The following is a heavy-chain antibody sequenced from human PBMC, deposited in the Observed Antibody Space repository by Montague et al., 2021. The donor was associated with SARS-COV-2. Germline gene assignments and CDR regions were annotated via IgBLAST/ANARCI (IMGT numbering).Heavy chain of an antibody. J-gene: IGHJ6*02. CDR1: GFTFSNSA. Sequence: SLRLSCAASGFTFSNSAMNWVRQAPGKGLDWISGSSGSDGGTHLPDPVKGRFTIFRDNSKNVLYLQMNSLRAEDTALYYCAKDSYYYGLGYGMDVWGQGTTVTVSS. D-gene: IGHD3-10*01. CDR2: SSGSDGGT. V-gene: IGHV3-23*01. CDR3: AKDSYYYGLGYGMDV.